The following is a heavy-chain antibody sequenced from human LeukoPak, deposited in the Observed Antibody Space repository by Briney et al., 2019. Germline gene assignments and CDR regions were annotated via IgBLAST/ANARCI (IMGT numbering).Heavy chain of an antibody. CDR2: ISRSGESI. J-gene: IGHJ4*02. Sequence: GGSLRLSCAASGFTFSGFAMSWIRQAPGKGLEWVSSISRSGESIFYADSVRGRFTISSDNSKNPVSLQMESLRAEDTALYYCAKDYAVGSIDYWGQGTLVTVSS. CDR3: AKDYAVGSIDY. D-gene: IGHD3-16*01. CDR1: GFTFSGFA. V-gene: IGHV3-23*01.